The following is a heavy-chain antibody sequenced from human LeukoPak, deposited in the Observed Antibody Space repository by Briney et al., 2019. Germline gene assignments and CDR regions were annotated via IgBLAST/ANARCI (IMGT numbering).Heavy chain of an antibody. J-gene: IGHJ4*02. D-gene: IGHD6-19*01. CDR3: AKDHTSGWYGGVDY. V-gene: IGHV3-9*01. CDR1: GFIFDDYA. Sequence: GGSLRLSCAASGFIFDDYAMHWVRQVPGKGLEWVSGISWNSGSLGYADSVKGRFTISRDNAKNSLYLQMNSLRAEDTALYYCAKDHTSGWYGGVDYWGQGTLVTVSS. CDR2: ISWNSGSL.